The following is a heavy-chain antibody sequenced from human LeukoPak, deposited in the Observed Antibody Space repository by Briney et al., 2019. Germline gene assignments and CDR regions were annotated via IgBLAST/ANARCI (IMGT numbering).Heavy chain of an antibody. Sequence: GGSLRLSCAASGFTFSSYAMHWVRQAPGKGLEWVAIISYDGSNKYYADSVKGRFTISRDNSNNTLYLQMNSLGAEDTAVYYCVRDYASGAGTFDFWGQGTMVTVSS. CDR1: GFTFSSYA. D-gene: IGHD3-10*01. CDR2: ISYDGSNK. J-gene: IGHJ3*01. CDR3: VRDYASGAGTFDF. V-gene: IGHV3-30*14.